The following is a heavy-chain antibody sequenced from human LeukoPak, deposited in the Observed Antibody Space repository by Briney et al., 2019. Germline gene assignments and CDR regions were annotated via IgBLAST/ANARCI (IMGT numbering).Heavy chain of an antibody. CDR1: GYTFISYY. CDR3: ARVDSSSWYSDY. D-gene: IGHD6-13*01. V-gene: IGHV1-46*01. CDR2: INPSGGST. J-gene: IGHJ4*02. Sequence: ASVKVSCKASGYTFISYYMHWVRQAPGQGLEWMGIINPSGGSTSYAQKFQGRVTMTRDTSTSTVYKELSSLRSEDTAVYYCARVDSSSWYSDYWGQGTLVTVSS.